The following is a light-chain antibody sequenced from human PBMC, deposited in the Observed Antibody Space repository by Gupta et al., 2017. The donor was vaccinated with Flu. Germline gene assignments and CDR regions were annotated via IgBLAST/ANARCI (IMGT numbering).Light chain of an antibody. CDR3: NSRDSSGNHLV. Sequence: SELTQDPAVSVALGQTVRITCQGDSLRNYYASWYQQKPGQAPLLVIYGKNNRPSGIPDRFSGSRSGNTTSLTITGAQAEDEADYYCNSRDSSGNHLVFGTGTKVTVL. CDR2: GKN. J-gene: IGLJ1*01. V-gene: IGLV3-19*01. CDR1: SLRNYY.